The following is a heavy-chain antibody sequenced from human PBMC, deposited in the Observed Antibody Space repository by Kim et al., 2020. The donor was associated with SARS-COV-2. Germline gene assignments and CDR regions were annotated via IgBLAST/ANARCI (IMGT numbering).Heavy chain of an antibody. Sequence: SVKVSCKASGGTFSSYAISWVRQAPGQGLEWMGGIIPIFGTANYAQKFQGRVTITADESTSTAYMELSSLRSEDTAVYYCASASYYDSSGYYECDYWGQGTLVTVSS. J-gene: IGHJ4*02. CDR1: GGTFSSYA. D-gene: IGHD3-22*01. CDR2: IIPIFGTA. V-gene: IGHV1-69*13. CDR3: ASASYYDSSGYYECDY.